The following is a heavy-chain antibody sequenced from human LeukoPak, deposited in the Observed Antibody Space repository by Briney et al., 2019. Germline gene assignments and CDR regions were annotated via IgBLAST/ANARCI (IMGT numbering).Heavy chain of an antibody. CDR3: ANNAGDIVVVTAPLV. CDR1: GFTFSSYG. Sequence: GGSLRLSCAASGFTFSSYGMHWVRQAPGKGLEWVAVISYDGSNKYYADSMKGRFTISRDNSKNTLYLQMNSLRAEDTAVYYCANNAGDIVVVTAPLVWGQGTLVTVSS. CDR2: ISYDGSNK. D-gene: IGHD2-21*02. V-gene: IGHV3-30*18. J-gene: IGHJ4*02.